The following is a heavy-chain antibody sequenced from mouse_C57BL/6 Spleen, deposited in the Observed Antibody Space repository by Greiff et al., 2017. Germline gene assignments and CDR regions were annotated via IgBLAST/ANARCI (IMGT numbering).Heavy chain of an antibody. Sequence: QVQLQQSGAELVKPGASVKLSCKASGYTFTSYWMHWVKQRPGQGLEWIGMIHPNSGSTNYNEKFKSKATLTVDKSSSTAYMQLSSLTSEDSAVYYCARGEEGSYYYGSGGYFDVWGTGTTVTVSS. J-gene: IGHJ1*03. D-gene: IGHD1-1*01. CDR1: GYTFTSYW. CDR2: IHPNSGST. V-gene: IGHV1-64*01. CDR3: ARGEEGSYYYGSGGYFDV.